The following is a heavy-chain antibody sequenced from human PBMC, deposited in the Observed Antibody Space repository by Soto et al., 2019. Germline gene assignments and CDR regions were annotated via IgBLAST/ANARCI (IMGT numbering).Heavy chain of an antibody. J-gene: IGHJ4*02. CDR2: MNPNSGNT. V-gene: IGHV1-8*01. CDR3: ARGSLLMVYAALDY. D-gene: IGHD2-8*01. CDR1: GYTFTSYD. Sequence: ASVKVSCKASGYTFTSYDINWVRQATGQGLEWMGWMNPNSGNTGYAQKFQGRVTMTRNTSISTAYMELSSLRSEGTAVYYCARGSLLMVYAALDYWGQGTLVTVSS.